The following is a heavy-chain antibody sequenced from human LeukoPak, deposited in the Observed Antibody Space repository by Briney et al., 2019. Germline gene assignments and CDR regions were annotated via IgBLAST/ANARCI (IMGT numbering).Heavy chain of an antibody. V-gene: IGHV1-18*01. D-gene: IGHD6-13*01. CDR1: GYTFTSNG. CDR2: ISAYNGNT. J-gene: IGHJ5*02. Sequence: ASVKVSCKASGYTFTSNGISWVRQAPGQGLEWMGWISAYNGNTNYAQKVQGRVTMTTDTSTSTGYMELRSLRSDDTAVYYCARAHSWYYWFDPWGQGTLVTVSS. CDR3: ARAHSWYYWFDP.